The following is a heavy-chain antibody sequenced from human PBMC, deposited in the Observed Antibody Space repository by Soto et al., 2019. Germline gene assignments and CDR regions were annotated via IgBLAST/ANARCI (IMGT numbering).Heavy chain of an antibody. CDR3: ARESPLSASRSSKYGTPLFHDY. CDR1: GYTFTTSY. J-gene: IGHJ4*02. Sequence: QVQLVQSGAEVKKPGASVKISCKASGYTFTTSYMHWVRQAPGQGLEWMGIINPSIDTTTYAQRFRGRVTMSRDTSTSTFYMELSGRRSEDTAIYYCARESPLSASRSSKYGTPLFHDYWGQGTLVTVSS. D-gene: IGHD3-10*01. CDR2: INPSIDTT. V-gene: IGHV1-46*01.